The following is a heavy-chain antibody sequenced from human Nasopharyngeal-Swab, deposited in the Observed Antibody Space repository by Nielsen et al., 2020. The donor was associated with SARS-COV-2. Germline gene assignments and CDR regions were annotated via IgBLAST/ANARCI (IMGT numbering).Heavy chain of an antibody. D-gene: IGHD3-22*01. CDR3: ASGAEDYDSSGYYPYFYY. CDR2: IIPILGIA. V-gene: IGHV1-69*10. J-gene: IGHJ4*02. Sequence: WVRRAPGQGLEWMGGIIPILGIANYAQKFQGRVTITADKSTSTAYMELSSLRSEDTAVYYCASGAEDYDSSGYYPYFYYWGQGTLVTVSS.